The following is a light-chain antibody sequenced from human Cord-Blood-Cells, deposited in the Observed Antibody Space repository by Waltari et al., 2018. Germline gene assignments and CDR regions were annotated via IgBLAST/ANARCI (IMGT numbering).Light chain of an antibody. Sequence: SALTQPPSASGSPGQSVTISCTGTSSDVAAYNYVSWYQQHPGKAPKLMIYEVSKRPSGVPDRFSGSKSGNTAYLTVSGLQAEDEADYYCSSYAGSNNLVFGGGTKLTVL. J-gene: IGLJ2*01. CDR2: EVS. CDR3: SSYAGSNNLV. CDR1: SSDVAAYNY. V-gene: IGLV2-8*01.